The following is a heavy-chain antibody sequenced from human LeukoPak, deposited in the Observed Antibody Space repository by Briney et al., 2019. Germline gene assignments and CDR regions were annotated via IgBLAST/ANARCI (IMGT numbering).Heavy chain of an antibody. J-gene: IGHJ4*02. CDR2: ISSTGSNV. CDR3: ARALKPGYCSGGSCHAGY. CDR1: GFIFSDYY. Sequence: GGSLRLSCAASGFIFSDYYMGWIRQAPGKGLEWVLYISSTGSNVYYADSVKGRFTTSRDNAKNSLYLQMNSLRDEDTAVYYCARALKPGYCSGGSCHAGYWGQGTLVTVSS. V-gene: IGHV3-11*01. D-gene: IGHD2-15*01.